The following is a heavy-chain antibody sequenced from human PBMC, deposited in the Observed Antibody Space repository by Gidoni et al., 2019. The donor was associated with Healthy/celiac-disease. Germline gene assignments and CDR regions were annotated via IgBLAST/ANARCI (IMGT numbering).Heavy chain of an antibody. CDR2: ISSSSYI. CDR3: ARGIVPAAPFDY. J-gene: IGHJ4*02. V-gene: IGHV3-21*01. CDR1: GFTFSSYS. Sequence: EVQLVESGGGLVKPGGSLRLSCAASGFTFSSYSMNWVRQAPGKGLEWVSSISSSSYIYYADSVKGRFTISRDNAKNSLYLQMNSLRAEDTAVYYCARGIVPAAPFDYWGQGTLVTVSS. D-gene: IGHD2-2*01.